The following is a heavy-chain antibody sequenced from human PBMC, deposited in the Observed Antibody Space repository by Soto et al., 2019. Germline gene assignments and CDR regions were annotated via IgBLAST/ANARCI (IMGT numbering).Heavy chain of an antibody. J-gene: IGHJ4*02. CDR1: GFTFISYS. CDR3: ARALYYYDSSGQYYFDY. CDR2: ISSSSSYI. V-gene: IGHV3-21*01. D-gene: IGHD3-22*01. Sequence: GRALRLACASSGFTFISYSMNWVRQAPGKGLEWVSSISSSSSYIYYADSVKGRFTISRDNAKNSLYLQMNSLRAEDTAVYYCARALYYYDSSGQYYFDYWGQGTLVTVSS.